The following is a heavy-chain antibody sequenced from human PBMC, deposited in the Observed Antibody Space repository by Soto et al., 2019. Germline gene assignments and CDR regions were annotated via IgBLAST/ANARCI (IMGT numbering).Heavy chain of an antibody. CDR1: GGTFSSYA. D-gene: IGHD2-2*02. CDR3: ARDLNPYCSSSSCYTFYYYYGMDV. Sequence: SVKVSCKASGGTFSSYAISWVRQAPGQGLEWMGGIIPIFGTANYAQKFQGRVTITADESTSTAYMELSSLRSEDTAVYYCARDLNPYCSSSSCYTFYYYYGMDVWGQGTTVTVSS. CDR2: IIPIFGTA. V-gene: IGHV1-69*13. J-gene: IGHJ6*02.